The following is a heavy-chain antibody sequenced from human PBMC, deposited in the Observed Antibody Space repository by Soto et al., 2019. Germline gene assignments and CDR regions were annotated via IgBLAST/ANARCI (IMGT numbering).Heavy chain of an antibody. D-gene: IGHD3-3*01. Sequence: GASVKVSCKASGFTFTSSAMQWVRQARGQRLEWIGWIVVGSGNTNYAQKFQERVTITRDMSTSTAYMGLSSLRSEDTAVYYCAADPYYDFWSGYSHFDYWGQGTLVTVSS. CDR2: IVVGSGNT. V-gene: IGHV1-58*02. CDR1: GFTFTSSA. CDR3: AADPYYDFWSGYSHFDY. J-gene: IGHJ4*02.